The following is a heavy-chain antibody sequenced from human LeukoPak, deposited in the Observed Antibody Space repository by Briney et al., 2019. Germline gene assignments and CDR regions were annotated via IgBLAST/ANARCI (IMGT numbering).Heavy chain of an antibody. CDR1: GFTFSSYG. CDR2: ISYDGSNK. Sequence: AGSLRLSCAASGFTFSSYGMHWVRQAPGKGLEWVTVISYDGSNKYYADSVKGRFTISRDNSKNTLYLQMNSLRAEDTAVYYCATGRSFSSSSPCEYWGQGTLVTVSS. CDR3: ATGRSFSSSSPCEY. V-gene: IGHV3-30*03. J-gene: IGHJ4*02. D-gene: IGHD6-6*01.